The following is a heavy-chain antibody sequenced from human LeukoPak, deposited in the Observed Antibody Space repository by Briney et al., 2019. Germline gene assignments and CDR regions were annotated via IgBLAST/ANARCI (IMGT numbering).Heavy chain of an antibody. V-gene: IGHV4-59*02. CDR2: IYYSGST. CDR3: AREGDGYNFDY. Sequence: SSDTLSLTCTVSGGSVSSYYWRWIRQPPGKGLEWIGYIYYSGSTNYNPSLKSRVTISVDTSKNQFSLKLSSVTAADTAVYYCAREGDGYNFDYWGQGTLVTVSS. J-gene: IGHJ4*02. D-gene: IGHD5-24*01. CDR1: GGSVSSYY.